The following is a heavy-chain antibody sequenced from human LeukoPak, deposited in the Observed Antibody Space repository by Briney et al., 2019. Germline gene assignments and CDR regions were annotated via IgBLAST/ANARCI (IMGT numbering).Heavy chain of an antibody. D-gene: IGHD2-15*01. CDR1: GGSIRSGDHQ. CDR3: ARDLGGYPFFMDV. V-gene: IGHV4-39*07. Sequence: PSETLSLTCSVSGGSIRSGDHQWAWVRQPPGKGLEFIGSLDESGRPYYNRPLKSRVSISGDTSGKQFSLNLTSVTAADTAVYFCARDLGGYPFFMDVWGRGTTVIVSS. CDR2: LDESGRP. J-gene: IGHJ6*03.